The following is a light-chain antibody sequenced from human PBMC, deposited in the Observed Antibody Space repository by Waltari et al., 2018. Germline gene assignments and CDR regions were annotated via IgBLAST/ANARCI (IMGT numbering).Light chain of an antibody. J-gene: IGKJ3*01. CDR3: QQYYNWPLT. CDR1: QSISNW. Sequence: DIQMTQSPSTLSASVGDRVTITCRASQSISNWLAWYHQKPGKAPKLLIYKASSLESGVPSRFSGSGSGTEFTLTINSLQSEDFAVYFCQQYYNWPLTFGPGTKVDIK. V-gene: IGKV1-5*03. CDR2: KAS.